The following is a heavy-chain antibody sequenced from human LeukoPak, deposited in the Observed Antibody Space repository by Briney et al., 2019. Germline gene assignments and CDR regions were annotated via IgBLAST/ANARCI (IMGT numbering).Heavy chain of an antibody. J-gene: IGHJ4*02. V-gene: IGHV3-21*01. D-gene: IGHD3-10*01. CDR2: ISTSSSYI. Sequence: PGGSLRLSCAASGFTLSRNSMNWVSQAPGKGLEWVSSISTSSSYIYYADSVKGRFTISRDNAKNSLYLQMNSLRAEDMAVYYCARVEGSGSYYYSFNYWGQGTLVTVSS. CDR1: GFTLSRNS. CDR3: ARVEGSGSYYYSFNY.